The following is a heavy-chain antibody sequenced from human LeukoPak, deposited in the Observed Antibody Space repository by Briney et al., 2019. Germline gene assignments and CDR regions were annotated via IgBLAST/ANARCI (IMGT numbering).Heavy chain of an antibody. CDR3: AGGGDYDILTGYLY. Sequence: SGTLSLTCAVYGGSFSGYYWSWIRQPPGKGLEWIGEINHSGSTNYNPSLKSRVTISVDTSKNQFSLKLSSVTAEDTAVYYCAGGGDYDILTGYLYWGQGTLVTVSS. CDR1: GGSFSGYY. J-gene: IGHJ4*02. CDR2: INHSGST. D-gene: IGHD3-9*01. V-gene: IGHV4-34*01.